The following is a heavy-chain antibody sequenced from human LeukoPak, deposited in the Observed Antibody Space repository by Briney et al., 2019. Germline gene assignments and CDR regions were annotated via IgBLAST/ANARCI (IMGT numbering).Heavy chain of an antibody. D-gene: IGHD1-26*01. V-gene: IGHV4-59*12. J-gene: IGHJ4*02. CDR2: IYHSGST. CDR3: AREGDSGSYFDY. CDR1: GDSINSYH. Sequence: SETLSLTCTISGDSINSYHWSWIRQPPGKGLEWIGYIYHSGSTYYNPSLKSRVTISVDRSKNQFSLKLSSVTAADTAVYYCAREGDSGSYFDYWGQGTLVTVSS.